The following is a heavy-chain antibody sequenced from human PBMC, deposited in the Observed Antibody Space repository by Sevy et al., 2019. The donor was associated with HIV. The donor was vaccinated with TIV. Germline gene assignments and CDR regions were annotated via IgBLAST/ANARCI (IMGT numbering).Heavy chain of an antibody. Sequence: GRSLRLSCAASGFTFSTYAMSWVRQAPGKGLEWVSAISGSGGSTYYADSLKGRFTIFRDNSKNTLSLQMNSLRAEDTAVYYCAKGDRTFYGLDVWGQGTTVTVSS. V-gene: IGHV3-23*01. CDR2: ISGSGGST. CDR3: AKGDRTFYGLDV. D-gene: IGHD2-15*01. CDR1: GFTFSTYA. J-gene: IGHJ6*02.